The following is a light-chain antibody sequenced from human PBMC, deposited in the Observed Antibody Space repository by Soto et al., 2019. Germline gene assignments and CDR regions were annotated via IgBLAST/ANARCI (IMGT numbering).Light chain of an antibody. CDR1: QTISNN. CDR2: AAS. CDR3: QQYDGWPPMFT. V-gene: IGKV3-15*01. J-gene: IGKJ2*01. Sequence: EIVMTQSPATLSVSPGDGVTLSCRASQTISNNLAWYQQKPGQTPRLLISAASTRATGIPARFGGSGSGTEFTLTISSLQSEDLAVYYCQQYDGWPPMFTFGQGTKLEIK.